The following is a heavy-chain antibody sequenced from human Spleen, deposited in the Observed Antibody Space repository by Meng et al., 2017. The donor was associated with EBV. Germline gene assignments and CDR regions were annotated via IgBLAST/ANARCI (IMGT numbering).Heavy chain of an antibody. CDR3: SRDLAGSDDY. D-gene: IGHD1-14*01. V-gene: IGHV3-74*01. CDR1: GFTFSRYW. Sequence: VRLVGSGGALVQPGGSLRLSCATSGFTFSRYWMHWVRQTPGKGLVWVSRTNEYGTITNYADSVKGRFTISRDNAKNTLYLQMNSLRAEDTALYYCSRDLAGSDDYWGQGTLVTVSS. CDR2: TNEYGTIT. J-gene: IGHJ4*02.